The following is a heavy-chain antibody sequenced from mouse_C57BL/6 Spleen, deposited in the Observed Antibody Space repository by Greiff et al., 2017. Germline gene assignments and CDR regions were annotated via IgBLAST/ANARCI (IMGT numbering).Heavy chain of an antibody. Sequence: QVQLQQPGAELVRPGTSVKLSCKASGYTFTSYWLHXVKQRPGQGLEWIGVIDPSDSYTNYNQKFKGKATLTVDTSSSTAYMQLSSLTSEDSAVYYCARTPYDPGDYWGQGTSVTVSS. J-gene: IGHJ4*01. CDR3: ARTPYDPGDY. CDR1: GYTFTSYW. D-gene: IGHD2-3*01. CDR2: IDPSDSYT. V-gene: IGHV1-59*01.